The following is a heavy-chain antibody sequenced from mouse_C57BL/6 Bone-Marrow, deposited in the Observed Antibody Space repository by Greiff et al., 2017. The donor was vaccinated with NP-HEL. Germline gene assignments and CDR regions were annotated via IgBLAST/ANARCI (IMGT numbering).Heavy chain of an antibody. CDR1: YFAFLAGL. Sequence: LQQSGAGWVRLGSSVKLSSKDLYFAFLAGLWTGGKQRPGLAWEWIGSFTMYRDATEYSENFKGKATLTANTSSSTAYMELSSLTSEDSAVYYCARRGFYYYGSRERKNWYFDVWGTGTTVTVSS. V-gene: IGHV1-49*01. CDR3: ARRGFYYYGSRERKNWYFDV. CDR2: FTMYRDAT. D-gene: IGHD1-1*01. J-gene: IGHJ1*03.